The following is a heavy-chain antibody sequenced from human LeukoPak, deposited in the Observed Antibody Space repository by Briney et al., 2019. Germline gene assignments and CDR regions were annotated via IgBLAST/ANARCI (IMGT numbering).Heavy chain of an antibody. CDR1: GFDFSTYT. D-gene: IGHD3-22*01. Sequence: PGGSLRLSCAASGFDFSTYTMNWVRQAPGEGLEWVSSISSSSSYIYYADSVKGRFTISRDNAKNSLYLQMNSLRAEDTAVYYCARDQPKNYYDSSGYYLSAWGQGTLVTVSS. V-gene: IGHV3-21*01. J-gene: IGHJ5*02. CDR2: ISSSSSYI. CDR3: ARDQPKNYYDSSGYYLSA.